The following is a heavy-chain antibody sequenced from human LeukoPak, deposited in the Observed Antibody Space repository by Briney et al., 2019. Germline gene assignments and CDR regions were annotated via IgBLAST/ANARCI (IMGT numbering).Heavy chain of an antibody. CDR1: GYTFTSYG. CDR2: ISAYNGNT. V-gene: IGHV1-18*01. Sequence: HGASVKVSCKASGYTFTSYGISWVRQAPGQGLEWMGWISAYNGNTNYAQRLQGRVTMTTDTSTSTAYMELRSLRSDDTAVYYCARAHLSSGYSPNDYWGQGTLVTVSS. D-gene: IGHD3-22*01. J-gene: IGHJ4*02. CDR3: ARAHLSSGYSPNDY.